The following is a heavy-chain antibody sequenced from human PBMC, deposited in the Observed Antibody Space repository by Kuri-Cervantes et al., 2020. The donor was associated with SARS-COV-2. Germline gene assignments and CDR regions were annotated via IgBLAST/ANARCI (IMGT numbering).Heavy chain of an antibody. CDR1: GFTLTSYR. Sequence: GGSLRLSCAASGFTLTSYRMNWVRQAPGKGLEWVSSISSSSSYIYYADSVKGRFTISRDNAKNSLYLQMNSLRAEDTAVYYCATLTGTTLTVSNYYYYGMDVWGQGTTVTVSS. D-gene: IGHD1-20*01. J-gene: IGHJ6*02. CDR2: ISSSSSYI. V-gene: IGHV3-21*01. CDR3: ATLTGTTLTVSNYYYYGMDV.